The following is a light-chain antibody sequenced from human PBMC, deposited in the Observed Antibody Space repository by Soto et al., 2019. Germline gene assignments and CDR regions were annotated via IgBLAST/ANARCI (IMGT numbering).Light chain of an antibody. CDR2: GAS. Sequence: DIVLTQSPGTLSLSPGERATLSCRASQSVSSSYLAWYQQRPGQAPRLLIYGASSRATGIPDRFSGRGSGTDFTLTISRLEPEDFAVYYCQHYGSSPLTFGGGTKVEIK. CDR1: QSVSSSY. CDR3: QHYGSSPLT. V-gene: IGKV3-20*01. J-gene: IGKJ4*01.